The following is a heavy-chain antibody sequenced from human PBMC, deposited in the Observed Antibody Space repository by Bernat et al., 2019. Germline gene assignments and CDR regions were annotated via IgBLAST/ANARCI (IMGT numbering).Heavy chain of an antibody. CDR3: ARGDIVVVPAARVYYYYMDV. J-gene: IGHJ6*03. Sequence: QLQLQESGPGLVKPSETLSLTCAVYGGSFSDYYWSWIRQPPGKGLEWIGEINHSGSTNYNPSLKGRVTISVDTSKNQFSLKLSSVTAADTAVYFCARGDIVVVPAARVYYYYMDVWGKGTTVTVSS. D-gene: IGHD2-2*01. CDR2: INHSGST. CDR1: GGSFSDYY. V-gene: IGHV4-34*01.